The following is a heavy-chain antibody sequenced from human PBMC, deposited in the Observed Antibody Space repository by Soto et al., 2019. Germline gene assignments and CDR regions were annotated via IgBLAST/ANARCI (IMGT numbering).Heavy chain of an antibody. Sequence: SVKVSCKASGGTFSSYAISWVRQAPGQGLEWMGGIIPIFGTANYAQKFQGRVTITADESTSTAYMELSSLRSEDTAVYYCARVRSLEWLDYYYYYGMDVWGQGTTVTVSS. CDR2: IIPIFGTA. CDR1: GGTFSSYA. J-gene: IGHJ6*02. CDR3: ARVRSLEWLDYYYYYGMDV. D-gene: IGHD3-3*01. V-gene: IGHV1-69*13.